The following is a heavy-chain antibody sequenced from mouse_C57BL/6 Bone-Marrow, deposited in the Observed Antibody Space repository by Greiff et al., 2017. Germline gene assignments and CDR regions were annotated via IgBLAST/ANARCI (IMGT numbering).Heavy chain of an antibody. V-gene: IGHV2-3*01. CDR1: GFSLTSYG. Sequence: VQLQQSGPGLVAPSQSLSITCTVSGFSLTSYGVSWVRQPPGKGLEWLGVIWGDGSTHYHSAPISRLSISKDNSKSQVFLKLNSLQTDDTATYXCAKGGALWLRGYFDVWGTGTTVTVSS. D-gene: IGHD2-2*01. CDR3: AKGGALWLRGYFDV. CDR2: IWGDGST. J-gene: IGHJ1*03.